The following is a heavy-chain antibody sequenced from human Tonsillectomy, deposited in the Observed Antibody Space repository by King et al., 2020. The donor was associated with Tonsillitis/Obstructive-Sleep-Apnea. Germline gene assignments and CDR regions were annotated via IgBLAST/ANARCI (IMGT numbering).Heavy chain of an antibody. V-gene: IGHV3-33*01. D-gene: IGHD3-10*01. CDR3: ASDAFLRVRGGAGGYMDV. J-gene: IGHJ6*03. CDR1: GFTFSSYG. CDR2: IWYDGSNK. Sequence: VQLVESGGGVVQPGRSLRLSCAASGFTFSSYGMHWVRQAPGKGLEWVAVIWYDGSNKYYADSVKGRFTISRDNSKNTLYLQMNSLRAEDTAVYYCASDAFLRVRGGAGGYMDVWGKGTTVTVSS.